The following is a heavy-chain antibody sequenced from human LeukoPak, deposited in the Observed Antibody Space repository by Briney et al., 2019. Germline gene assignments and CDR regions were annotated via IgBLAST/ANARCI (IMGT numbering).Heavy chain of an antibody. Sequence: SETLSLTCTVSGGSISSYYWSWIRQPPGKGLEWIGYIYYSGSTNYNPSLTSRVTISVDTSKNQFSLKLSSVTAADTAVYYCARRRPGGYCSSTSCPSYFDLWGRGTLVTVSS. J-gene: IGHJ2*01. D-gene: IGHD2-2*01. CDR2: IYYSGST. CDR1: GGSISSYY. V-gene: IGHV4-59*01. CDR3: ARRRPGGYCSSTSCPSYFDL.